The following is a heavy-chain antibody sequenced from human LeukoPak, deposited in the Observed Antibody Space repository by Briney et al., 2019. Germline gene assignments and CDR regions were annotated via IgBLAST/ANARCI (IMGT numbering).Heavy chain of an antibody. CDR2: IYSGTI. V-gene: IGHV3-53*01. CDR1: GFTFSKAW. D-gene: IGHD4/OR15-4a*01. Sequence: GGSLRLSCAASGFTFSKAWMSWVRQAPGKGLEWVSFIYSGTIHYSDSVKGRFTISRDNSKNTLYLQMNSLRAEDTAVYYCARRAGAYSHPYDYWGQGTLVTVSS. CDR3: ARRAGAYSHPYDY. J-gene: IGHJ4*02.